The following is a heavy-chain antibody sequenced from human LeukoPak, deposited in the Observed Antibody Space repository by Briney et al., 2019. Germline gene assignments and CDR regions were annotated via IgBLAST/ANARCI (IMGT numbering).Heavy chain of an antibody. Sequence: SGGSLRLSCVASAFTFSNYAMHWVRQAPGKGLEWVTVISYDGSRKYYADSVKGRFTVSRDNSKNTLYLQMNSLKTEDTAVYYCTTLAVAGYYFDYWGQGTLVTVSS. J-gene: IGHJ4*02. D-gene: IGHD6-19*01. CDR1: AFTFSNYA. CDR3: TTLAVAGYYFDY. CDR2: ISYDGSRK. V-gene: IGHV3-30*04.